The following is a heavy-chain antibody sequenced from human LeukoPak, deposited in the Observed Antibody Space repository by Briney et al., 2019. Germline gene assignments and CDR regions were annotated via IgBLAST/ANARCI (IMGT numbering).Heavy chain of an antibody. CDR2: ISGSGGST. J-gene: IGHJ3*02. V-gene: IGHV3-23*01. CDR1: GFTFSSYA. D-gene: IGHD3-22*01. CDR3: AKDLGITMIVVVIMEAFDI. Sequence: PGGSLRLSCAASGFTFSSYAMSWVRQAPGKGLEWVSAISGSGGSTYYADSVKGRFTISRDNSKNTLYLQMNSLRAEDTAVYYCAKDLGITMIVVVIMEAFDIWGQGTMVTVSS.